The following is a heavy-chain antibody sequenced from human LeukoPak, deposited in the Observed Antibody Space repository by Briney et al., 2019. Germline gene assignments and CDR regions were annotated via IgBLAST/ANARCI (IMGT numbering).Heavy chain of an antibody. D-gene: IGHD3-16*01. Sequence: PGGSLRLSCVASGFSFHDYAMHWVRQPPGKGLEWASLITNNGGTTDYADSVKGRFTISRDNSKDSLYLQMNSLRTEDTAVYYCAKVSGMATQWGNFDYWGQGTLVTVSS. J-gene: IGHJ4*02. CDR2: ITNNGGTT. CDR1: GFSFHDYA. CDR3: AKVSGMATQWGNFDY. V-gene: IGHV3-43*02.